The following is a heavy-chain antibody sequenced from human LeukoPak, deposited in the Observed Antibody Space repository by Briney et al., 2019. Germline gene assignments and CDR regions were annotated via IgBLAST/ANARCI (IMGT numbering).Heavy chain of an antibody. CDR3: ARVVVAATTYYYYGMDV. Sequence: SETLSLTCTVSGGSISSYYWSWIRQPPGKGLEWIGYIYYSGSTNYNPSLKSRVTISVDTSKNQFSLKLSSVTAADTAVYYCARVVVAATTYYYYGMDVWGQGTTVAVSS. J-gene: IGHJ6*02. CDR1: GGSISSYY. V-gene: IGHV4-59*01. D-gene: IGHD2-15*01. CDR2: IYYSGST.